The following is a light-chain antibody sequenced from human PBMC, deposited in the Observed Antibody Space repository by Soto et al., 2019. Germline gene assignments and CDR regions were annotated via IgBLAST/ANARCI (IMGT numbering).Light chain of an antibody. V-gene: IGKV1-39*01. CDR1: QSISSY. CDR3: QQSYSSPRT. J-gene: IGKJ1*01. CDR2: GES. Sequence: DIQMSQSPSSLFASVGDRVTITCRASQSISSYLNWYQQNSGKAPKLLIYGESSLQSGVPSRFSGSGSGTDFTLTISSLQPEDFATYYCQQSYSSPRTFGQGTKVEIK.